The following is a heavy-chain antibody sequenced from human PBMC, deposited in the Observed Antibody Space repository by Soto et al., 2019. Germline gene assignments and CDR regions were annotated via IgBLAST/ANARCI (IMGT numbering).Heavy chain of an antibody. D-gene: IGHD6-19*01. V-gene: IGHV1-69*13. CDR2: IMPLFGTT. CDR3: VRVSGRGWYNWFDP. Sequence: GASVKVSCKASGGNFSSHGISWVRQAPGQGLEFMGGIMPLFGTTNYAQKFRGRVTITADEPTSTVYMELRSLRSEDTAVYYCVRVSGRGWYNWFDPWGQGTPVTVSS. J-gene: IGHJ5*02. CDR1: GGNFSSHG.